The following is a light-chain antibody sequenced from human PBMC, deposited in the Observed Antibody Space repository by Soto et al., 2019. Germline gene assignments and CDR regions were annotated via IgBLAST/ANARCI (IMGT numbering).Light chain of an antibody. J-gene: IGKJ1*01. CDR2: DAS. Sequence: VLTQSPGTLSLSPGERATLSCRASQSVSSSYLAWYQQKPGQAPRLLIYDASSRATGIPDRFSGSGSGTDFTLTISRLEPEDFAVYYCQQYGSSPPITFGQGTKVDIK. V-gene: IGKV3-20*01. CDR1: QSVSSSY. CDR3: QQYGSSPPIT.